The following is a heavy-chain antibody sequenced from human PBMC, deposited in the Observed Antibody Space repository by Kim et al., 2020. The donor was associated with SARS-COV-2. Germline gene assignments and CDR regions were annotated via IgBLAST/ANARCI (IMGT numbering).Heavy chain of an antibody. V-gene: IGHV4-38-2*02. CDR2: IYHSGST. Sequence: SETLSLTCTVSGYSISSGYYWGWIWQPPGKGLEWIGSIYHSGSTYYNPSLKSRVTISVDTSKNQFSLKLSSVTAADTAVYYCARDLHGGYGDPFDYWGQGTLVTVSS. D-gene: IGHD5-12*01. CDR1: GYSISSGYY. J-gene: IGHJ4*02. CDR3: ARDLHGGYGDPFDY.